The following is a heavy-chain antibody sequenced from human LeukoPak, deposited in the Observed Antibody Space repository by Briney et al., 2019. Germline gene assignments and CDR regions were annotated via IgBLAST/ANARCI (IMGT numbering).Heavy chain of an antibody. D-gene: IGHD1-14*01. CDR1: GGSISSYY. CDR3: AGSPDKYYYGMAV. CDR2: IYYSGST. V-gene: IGHV4-59*01. Sequence: SETLSLTCTVSGGSISSYYWSWIRQPPGKGLEWIGYIYYSGSTNYNPSLKSRVTISVDTSKNQFSLKLSSVTAADTAVYYCAGSPDKYYYGMAVWGQGTTVTVSS. J-gene: IGHJ6*02.